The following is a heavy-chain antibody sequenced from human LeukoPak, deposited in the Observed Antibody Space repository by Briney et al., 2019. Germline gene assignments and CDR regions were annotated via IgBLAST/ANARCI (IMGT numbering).Heavy chain of an antibody. CDR1: GFTFSSYE. CDR2: ISSSGSTI. Sequence: PGGSLRLSCAASGFTFSSYEMNWVRQAPGKGLEWVSSISSSGSTIYYADSVKGRFTISRDNARNSLYLQMSSLRAEDTAVYYCATYTHWVAGDVWGQGTTVTVSS. D-gene: IGHD3-16*01. CDR3: ATYTHWVAGDV. V-gene: IGHV3-48*03. J-gene: IGHJ6*02.